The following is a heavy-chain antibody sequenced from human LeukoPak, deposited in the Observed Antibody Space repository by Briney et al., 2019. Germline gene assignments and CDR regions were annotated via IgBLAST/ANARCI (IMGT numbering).Heavy chain of an antibody. D-gene: IGHD2-2*01. CDR3: AKDPGYQVVYCFDY. Sequence: PGGSLRLSCAASGFTFGSYAMSWVRQAPGKGLEWVSGISGSGGSTDYADSVKGRFTISRDNSKNTLYLQMNSLRVEDTAVYYCAKDPGYQVVYCFDYWGQGTLSPSPQ. J-gene: IGHJ4*02. CDR1: GFTFGSYA. CDR2: ISGSGGST. V-gene: IGHV3-23*01.